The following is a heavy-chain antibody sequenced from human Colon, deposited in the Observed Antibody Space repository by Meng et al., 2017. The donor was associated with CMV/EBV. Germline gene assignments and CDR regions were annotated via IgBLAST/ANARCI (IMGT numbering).Heavy chain of an antibody. V-gene: IGHV3-74*01. Sequence: GGSLRLSCEGSGFTFSDYWIHWVRQAPGKGLVRISSINGDGSRIRYADAVKGRISISRDNAKNTVYVQMNSLRAEDTAAYYCANVRLGYWGQGTLVTVSS. J-gene: IGHJ4*02. D-gene: IGHD1-26*01. CDR2: INGDGSRI. CDR1: GFTFSDYW. CDR3: ANVRLGY.